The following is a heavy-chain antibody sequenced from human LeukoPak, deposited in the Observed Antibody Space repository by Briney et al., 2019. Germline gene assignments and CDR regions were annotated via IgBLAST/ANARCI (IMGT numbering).Heavy chain of an antibody. J-gene: IGHJ4*02. CDR1: GGSISSYY. Sequence: SETLSLTCTVSGGSISSYYWSWIRHPPGKGLEWIGYIYYSGSTNYNPSLKSRVTISVDTSKNQFSLKLSSVTAADTAVYYCARKNYGSGSLDYWGQGTLVTVSS. CDR3: ARKNYGSGSLDY. V-gene: IGHV4-59*01. CDR2: IYYSGST. D-gene: IGHD3-10*01.